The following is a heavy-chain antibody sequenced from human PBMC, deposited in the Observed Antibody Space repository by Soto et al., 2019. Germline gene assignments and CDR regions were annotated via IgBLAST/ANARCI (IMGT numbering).Heavy chain of an antibody. CDR2: INAGSGNT. CDR1: GYTFTSYA. CDR3: AGDLGGWPDY. V-gene: IGHV1-3*01. D-gene: IGHD2-15*01. Sequence: ASVKVSCKAPGYTFTSYAMHWVRQAPGQRLEWMGWINAGSGNTKYSQKFQGRVTITRDTAASTAYMELSSLRSEDTAVYYCAGDLGGWPDYGGKGTLVTVS. J-gene: IGHJ4*02.